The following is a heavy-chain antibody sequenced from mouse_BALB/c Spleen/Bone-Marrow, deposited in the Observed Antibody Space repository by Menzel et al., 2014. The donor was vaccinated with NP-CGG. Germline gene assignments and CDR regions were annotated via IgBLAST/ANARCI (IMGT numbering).Heavy chain of an antibody. J-gene: IGHJ2*01. CDR2: INPSTGYT. CDR3: ERSGDYGQSDY. V-gene: IGHV1-7*01. D-gene: IGHD2-4*01. Sequence: QVQLQQSGAELAKPGASVKMSCKASGYTFTSYWTHWVKQRPGQGLEWIGYINPSTGYTEYNQKFKDKATLTADKSSSTAYMQLSSLTSEDSAVYYCERSGDYGQSDYWGQGTTLTVSS. CDR1: GYTFTSYW.